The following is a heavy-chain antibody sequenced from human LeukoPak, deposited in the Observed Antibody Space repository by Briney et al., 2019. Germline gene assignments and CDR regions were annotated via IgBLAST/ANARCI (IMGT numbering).Heavy chain of an antibody. Sequence: GGSLRLSCAASGFTFNDYYMSWIRQAPGKGLEWVSFIGSSGSAIYYADSVRGRFTISRGNSKSTLSLQMNSLRAEDTAIYYCATYRQVLLPFESWGQGTLVTVSS. D-gene: IGHD2-8*02. CDR3: ATYRQVLLPFES. J-gene: IGHJ4*02. CDR2: IGSSGSAI. CDR1: GFTFNDYY. V-gene: IGHV3-11*01.